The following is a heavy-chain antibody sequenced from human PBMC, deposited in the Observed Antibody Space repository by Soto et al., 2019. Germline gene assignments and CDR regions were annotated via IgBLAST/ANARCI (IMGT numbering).Heavy chain of an antibody. D-gene: IGHD6-19*01. V-gene: IGHV2-5*02. CDR3: AHIVVAGLGYYVDY. Sequence: QITLKESGPTLVKPTQTLTLTCTFSGFSLSSTRMAVGWIRQPPGKALEWLALIYWDADTRYSPFLKSRLTITKDTSKNQVVLTMSNMVPVDTARYYCAHIVVAGLGYYVDYWGQGTLVTVSS. J-gene: IGHJ4*02. CDR1: GFSLSSTRMA. CDR2: IYWDADT.